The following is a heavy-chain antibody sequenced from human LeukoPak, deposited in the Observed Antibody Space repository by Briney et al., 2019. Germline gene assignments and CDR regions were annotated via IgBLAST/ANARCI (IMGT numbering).Heavy chain of an antibody. Sequence: ASVKVSCKASGYTFTSYGISWVRQAPGQGLEWMGWISGSNGNTNYAQKLQGRVTMAADTSTSTAYMELSSLRSEDTAVYYCARGADIVVVPAAMGTVELMRGVNWFDPWGQGTLVTVSS. V-gene: IGHV1-18*01. CDR1: GYTFTSYG. J-gene: IGHJ5*02. D-gene: IGHD2-2*01. CDR3: ARGADIVVVPAAMGTVELMRGVNWFDP. CDR2: ISGSNGNT.